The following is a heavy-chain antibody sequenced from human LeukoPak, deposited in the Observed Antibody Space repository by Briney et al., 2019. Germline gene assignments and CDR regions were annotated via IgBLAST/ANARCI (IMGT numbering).Heavy chain of an antibody. CDR1: GYTFTSYD. Sequence: ASVKVSCKASGYTFTSYDINWVRQATGQGLEWMGWMNPNSGNTGYAQKLQGRVTMTRNTSISTAYMELSSLRSEDTAVYYRAIRFSRSSGSAIDYWGQGTLVTVAS. D-gene: IGHD3-10*01. CDR2: MNPNSGNT. J-gene: IGHJ4*02. V-gene: IGHV1-8*01. CDR3: AIRFSRSSGSAIDY.